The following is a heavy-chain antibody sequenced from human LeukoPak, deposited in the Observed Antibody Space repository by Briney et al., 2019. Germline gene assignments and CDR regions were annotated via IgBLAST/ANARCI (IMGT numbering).Heavy chain of an antibody. D-gene: IGHD3-10*01. CDR2: ITGSGGST. CDR1: GFTFSNYA. Sequence: PGGSLRLSCAASGFTFSNYAMNWVRQAPGMGLEWVSAITGSGGSTFYADSVKGRFTISRDNSKNTLYLQMNSLRAEDSAVYYCAKGWYYYGSGSYVFDYWGQGTPVTVSS. V-gene: IGHV3-23*01. CDR3: AKGWYYYGSGSYVFDY. J-gene: IGHJ4*02.